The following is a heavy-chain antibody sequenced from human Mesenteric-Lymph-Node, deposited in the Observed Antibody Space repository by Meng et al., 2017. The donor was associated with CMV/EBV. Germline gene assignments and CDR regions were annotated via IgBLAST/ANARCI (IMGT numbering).Heavy chain of an antibody. CDR2: ISSTGDST. J-gene: IGHJ4*02. CDR3: ARGGFGESVLAVGYFQY. V-gene: IGHV3-23*01. D-gene: IGHD3-10*01. CDR1: GFTFSSYA. Sequence: GESLKISCAVSGFTFSSYAMSWVRQAPGKGLEWVSAISSTGDSTYYADSVKGRFTVSRDSSKNTLYLHMNSLRADDTAVYYCARGGFGESVLAVGYFQYWGQGTLVTVSS.